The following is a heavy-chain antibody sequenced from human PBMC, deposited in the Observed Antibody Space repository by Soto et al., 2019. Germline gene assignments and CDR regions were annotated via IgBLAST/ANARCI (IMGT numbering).Heavy chain of an antibody. CDR3: ARAGAGGCTNGVCSNWYFDR. CDR2: IWYDGSNK. J-gene: IGHJ2*01. Sequence: PGGSMRLSSAASGVTFSSYGMHWARKNTGKGLEWVAVIWYDGSNKYYADSVKGRFTISRDNSKNTLYLQMNSLRAEDTAVYYCARAGAGGCTNGVCSNWYFDRWGRGTLVTGSS. D-gene: IGHD2-8*01. CDR1: GVTFSSYG. V-gene: IGHV3-33*01.